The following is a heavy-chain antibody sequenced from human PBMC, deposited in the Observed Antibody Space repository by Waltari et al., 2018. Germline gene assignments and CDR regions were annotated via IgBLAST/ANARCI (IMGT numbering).Heavy chain of an antibody. CDR1: GGSISCSSYY. CDR3: ASETTVTRRGHFDY. CDR2: IYYSGST. V-gene: IGHV4-39*01. Sequence: QLQLQESAPGLVKPSETLSLPCTVYGGSISCSSYYWGWIRQPPGKGLEWIGSIYYSGSTYYNPSLKSRVTISVDTSKNQFSLKLSSVTAADTAVYYCASETTVTRRGHFDYWGQGTLVTVSS. J-gene: IGHJ4*02. D-gene: IGHD4-17*01.